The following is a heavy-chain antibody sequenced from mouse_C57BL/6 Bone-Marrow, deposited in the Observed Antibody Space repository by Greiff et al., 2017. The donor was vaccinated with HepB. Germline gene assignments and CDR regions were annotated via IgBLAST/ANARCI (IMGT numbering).Heavy chain of an antibody. J-gene: IGHJ1*03. D-gene: IGHD1-1*01. CDR3: ARRIYYYEYFDD. Sequence: EVKLVESGPELVKPGASVKISCKASGYSFTGYYMNWVKQSPEKSLEWIGEINPSTGGTTYNQKFKAKATLTVDKSSSTAYMQLKSLTSEDSAVYDGARRIYYYEYFDDWGTGTTVTVSS. V-gene: IGHV1-42*01. CDR2: INPSTGGT. CDR1: GYSFTGYY.